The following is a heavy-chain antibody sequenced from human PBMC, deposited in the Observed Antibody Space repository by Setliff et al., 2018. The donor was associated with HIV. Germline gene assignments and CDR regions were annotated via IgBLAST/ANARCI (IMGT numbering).Heavy chain of an antibody. CDR2: IYWNDEK. D-gene: IGHD3-10*01. J-gene: IGHJ5*02. CDR1: GFSLSTSGVG. V-gene: IGHV2-5*01. CDR3: ALSHYYYGSGSYLRFDP. Sequence: SGPTLVNPTQTLTVTCTFSGFSLSTSGVGVGWIRQPPEKALEWLALIYWNDEKRYSPSLQSRLTITKDTSKNQVVLAMTNMDPVDTGTYYCALSHYYYGSGSYLRFDPWGQGTLVTVSS.